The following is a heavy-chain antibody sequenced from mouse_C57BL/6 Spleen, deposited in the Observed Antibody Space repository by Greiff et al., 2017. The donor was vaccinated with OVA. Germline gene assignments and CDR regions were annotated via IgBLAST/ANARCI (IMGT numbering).Heavy chain of an antibody. Sequence: EVKLVESGGDLVKPGGSLKLSCAASGFTFSSYGMSWVRQTPDKRLEWVATISSGGSYTYYPDSVKGRFTISRDNAKNTLYLQVSSLKSEDTAMYYCARGTGGYWGQGTTLTVSS. J-gene: IGHJ2*01. CDR1: GFTFSSYG. D-gene: IGHD3-3*01. CDR2: ISSGGSYT. V-gene: IGHV5-6*01. CDR3: ARGTGGY.